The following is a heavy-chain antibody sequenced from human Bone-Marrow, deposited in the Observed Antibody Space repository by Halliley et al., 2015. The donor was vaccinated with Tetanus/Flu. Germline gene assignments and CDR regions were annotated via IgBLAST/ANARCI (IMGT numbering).Heavy chain of an antibody. D-gene: IGHD3-16*02. V-gene: IGHV4-61*01. J-gene: IGHJ4*02. CDR3: AREDYDYVWGSYLHY. Sequence: LRLSCTVSGESVSSGSFYWNWIRQTPGKGLEWIGYIYYTGSTNYNPSLKSRVTISADTSKNQFSLKLSSVTAADTAVYYCAREDYDYVWGSYLHYWGQGTLVTVSS. CDR1: GESVSSGSFY. CDR2: IYYTGST.